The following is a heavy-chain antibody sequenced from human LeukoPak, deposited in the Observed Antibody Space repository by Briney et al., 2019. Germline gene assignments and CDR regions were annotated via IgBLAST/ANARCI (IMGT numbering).Heavy chain of an antibody. J-gene: IGHJ5*02. D-gene: IGHD4-11*01. Sequence: SETLSLTCAVYGGSFSGYYWSWIRQPAGKGLEGIGRIYTSGSTNYNPSLKSRVTMSVDTSKNQFSLKLSSVTAADTAVYYCARDVSGYSNYVDWFDPWGQGTLVTVSS. CDR2: IYTSGST. CDR3: ARDVSGYSNYVDWFDP. V-gene: IGHV4-4*07. CDR1: GGSFSGYY.